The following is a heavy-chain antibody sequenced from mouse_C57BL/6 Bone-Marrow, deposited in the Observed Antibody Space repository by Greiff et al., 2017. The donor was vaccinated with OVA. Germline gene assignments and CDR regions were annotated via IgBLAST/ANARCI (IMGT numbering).Heavy chain of an antibody. CDR1: GYAFTNYL. CDR2: INPGSGGT. V-gene: IGHV1-54*01. Sequence: QVQLQQSGAELVRPGTSVKVSCKASGYAFTNYLIEWVKQRPGQGLEWIGVINPGSGGTNYNEKFKGTATLTADKSSSTAYMQLSSLTSEDSAVYFGAITTVVPLYWYFDVWGTGTTVTVSS. CDR3: AITTVVPLYWYFDV. J-gene: IGHJ1*03. D-gene: IGHD1-1*01.